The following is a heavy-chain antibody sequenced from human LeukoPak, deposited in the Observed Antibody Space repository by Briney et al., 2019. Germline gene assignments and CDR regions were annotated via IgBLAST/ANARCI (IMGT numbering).Heavy chain of an antibody. CDR1: GYSISSGYY. CDR3: ARVGYYGSGSYGRRYYYYMDV. D-gene: IGHD3-10*01. CDR2: IYYSGDT. V-gene: IGHV4-38-2*02. J-gene: IGHJ6*03. Sequence: SETLSLTCTVSGYSISSGYYWGWIRQPPGKGLEWIGSIYYSGDTYYNPSLKSRVTISVDTSKNQFSLKLSSVTAADTAVYYCARVGYYGSGSYGRRYYYYMDVWGKGTTVTVSS.